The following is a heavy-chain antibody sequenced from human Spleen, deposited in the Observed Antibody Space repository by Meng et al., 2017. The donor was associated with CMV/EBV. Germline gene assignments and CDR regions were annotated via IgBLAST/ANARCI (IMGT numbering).Heavy chain of an antibody. D-gene: IGHD2-2*01. CDR2: IYYSGST. V-gene: IGHV4-59*01. CDR3: ARGSGYCISTSCYTFDY. CDR1: GGSISGYY. Sequence: SETLSLTCTVSGGSISGYYWSRIRQPPGKGLEWIGYIYYSGSTKYNPSLKSRVTISVDTSKNQFSLKMSSVTAADTAVYYCARGSGYCISTSCYTFDYWGQGTLVTVSS. J-gene: IGHJ4*02.